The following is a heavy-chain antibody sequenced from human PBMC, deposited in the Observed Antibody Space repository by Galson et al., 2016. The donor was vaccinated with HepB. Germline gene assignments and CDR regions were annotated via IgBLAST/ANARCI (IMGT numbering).Heavy chain of an antibody. CDR1: GYIFSRYA. D-gene: IGHD6-6*01. CDR2: INVGNENT. Sequence: SVKVSCKASGYIFSRYALHWLRQAPGQRLEWMGWINVGNENTKYSQKFQGRITISTDTSADIVYMELRSLISEDTAMYYCAKSSGQLVSPPPDYWGQGTLVTVSS. V-gene: IGHV1-3*01. CDR3: AKSSGQLVSPPPDY. J-gene: IGHJ4*02.